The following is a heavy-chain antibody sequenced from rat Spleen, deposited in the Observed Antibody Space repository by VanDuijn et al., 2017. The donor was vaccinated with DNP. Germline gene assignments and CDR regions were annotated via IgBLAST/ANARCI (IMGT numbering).Heavy chain of an antibody. D-gene: IGHD1-7*01. Sequence: EVQLVESGGGLVQPGRSLKLSCAASGFTFSSYWMYWIRQAPGKGLEWVASISYEGSSTYHGDSVKSRFTISRDNAKSTLYLQMNSLRSEDMATYDCAKWGGDYFDYWGQGVMVTVSS. CDR1: GFTFSSYW. J-gene: IGHJ2*01. CDR3: AKWGGDYFDY. CDR2: ISYEGSST. V-gene: IGHV5-22*01.